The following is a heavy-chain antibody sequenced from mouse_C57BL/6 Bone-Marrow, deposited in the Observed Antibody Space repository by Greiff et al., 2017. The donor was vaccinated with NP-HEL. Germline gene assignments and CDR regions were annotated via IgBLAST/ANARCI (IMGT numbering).Heavy chain of an antibody. CDR1: GYTFTDYY. Sequence: VKLQESGPELVKPGASVKISCKASGYTFTDYYINWVKQRPGQGLEWIGWIFPGSGSTYYNEKFKGKATLTVDKSSSTSYMLLSSLTSEDSAVYFCAITIYSNSFAYWGQGTLVTVSA. CDR3: AITIYSNSFAY. D-gene: IGHD2-5*01. CDR2: IFPGSGST. J-gene: IGHJ3*01. V-gene: IGHV1-75*01.